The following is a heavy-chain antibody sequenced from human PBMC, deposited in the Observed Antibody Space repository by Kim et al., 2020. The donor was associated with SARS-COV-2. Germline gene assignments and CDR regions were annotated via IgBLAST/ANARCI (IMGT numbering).Heavy chain of an antibody. Sequence: SETLSLTCTVSGDSMSAYYWNWIRQSPGKGLEWIGYVYFRGTTNSNPSLKSRVTISIDMSKSQFSLKLNSVTAADTAVYYCARRETRDLFTSDWGFFDYWGQGSLVTV. J-gene: IGHJ4*02. D-gene: IGHD7-27*01. CDR2: VYFRGTT. CDR3: ARRETRDLFTSDWGFFDY. CDR1: GDSMSAYY. V-gene: IGHV4-59*08.